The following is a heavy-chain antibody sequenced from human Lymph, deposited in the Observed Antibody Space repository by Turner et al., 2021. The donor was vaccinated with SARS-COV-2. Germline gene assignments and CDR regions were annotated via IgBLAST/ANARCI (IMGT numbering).Heavy chain of an antibody. CDR2: ISGSGGDT. D-gene: IGHD3-22*01. Sequence: EVQLLESGGGLVQPGGSLRLSCSASGFTFSSYAMSWVGQDPGKGLEWVSAISGSGGDTYYADSVKGRFTISRDNSKNTLYLQMNSLRAEDTAVYYCAKGVRGAMIVVVIPYFDYWGQGTLVTVSS. CDR1: GFTFSSYA. J-gene: IGHJ4*02. V-gene: IGHV3-23*01. CDR3: AKGVRGAMIVVVIPYFDY.